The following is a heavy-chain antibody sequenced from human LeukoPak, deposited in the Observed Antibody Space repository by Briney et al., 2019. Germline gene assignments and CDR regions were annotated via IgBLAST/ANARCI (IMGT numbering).Heavy chain of an antibody. Sequence: GGSLRLSCAASGFTFSSYAMSWVRQAPGKGLEWVSAISGSGGSTYYADSVKGRFTISRDNSKNTLYLQMNSLRAEDTAVYYCAKELDYDILTGYYNGIDYWGQGTLVTVSS. J-gene: IGHJ4*02. CDR2: ISGSGGST. CDR3: AKELDYDILTGYYNGIDY. CDR1: GFTFSSYA. D-gene: IGHD3-9*01. V-gene: IGHV3-23*01.